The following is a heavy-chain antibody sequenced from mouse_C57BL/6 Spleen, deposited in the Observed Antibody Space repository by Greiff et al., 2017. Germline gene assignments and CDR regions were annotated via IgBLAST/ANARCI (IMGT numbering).Heavy chain of an antibody. J-gene: IGHJ4*01. CDR3: ARHERDYYGSSLYYAMDY. D-gene: IGHD1-1*01. CDR2: FYPGSGSI. CDR1: GYTFTEST. Sequence: VKLLESGAELVKPGASVKLSCKASGYTFTESTIHWVKQRSGQGLEWIGWFYPGSGSIKYNEKFKDKATLTADKSSSTVYMELSRLTSEDSAVYFCARHERDYYGSSLYYAMDYWGQGTSVTVSS. V-gene: IGHV1-62-2*01.